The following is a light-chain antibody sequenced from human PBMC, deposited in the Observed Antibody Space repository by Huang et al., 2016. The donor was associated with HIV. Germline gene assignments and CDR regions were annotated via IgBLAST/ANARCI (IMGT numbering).Light chain of an antibody. Sequence: DIVMTQSPDSLAVSLGERATINCKSSQTILHDSDSRNYLAWYQQKPGQPPKLLIHWEAIRKSGVPDRFIGSGSGTDFTLTISSLQAEDVAVYYCQQYYSSPFTFGPGTNVDI. J-gene: IGKJ3*01. V-gene: IGKV4-1*01. CDR2: WEA. CDR1: QTILHDSDSRNY. CDR3: QQYYSSPFT.